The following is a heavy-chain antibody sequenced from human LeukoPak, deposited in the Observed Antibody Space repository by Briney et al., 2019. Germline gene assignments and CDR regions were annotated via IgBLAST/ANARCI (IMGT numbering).Heavy chain of an antibody. J-gene: IGHJ4*02. CDR2: ISYDGSSK. V-gene: IGHV3-30-3*01. CDR3: ARGSVGTPPPFDY. D-gene: IGHD2-15*01. CDR1: GFTFSSYA. Sequence: GGSLRLSCAASGFTFSSYAIHWVRQAPGKGLDWVALISYDGSSKYYADSVKGRFTISRDSSTLYLQMNSLRTEDTAAYHCARGSVGTPPPFDYWGQGTLVTVSS.